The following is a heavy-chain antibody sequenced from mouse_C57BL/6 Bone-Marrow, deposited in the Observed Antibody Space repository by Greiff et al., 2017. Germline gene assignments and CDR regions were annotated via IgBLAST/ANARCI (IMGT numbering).Heavy chain of an antibody. D-gene: IGHD2-4*01. Sequence: VKLVESGAELVKPGASVKMSCKASGYTFTTYPIEWMKQNHGKSLEWIGNFHPYNDDTKYNEKFKGKATLPVEKSSSTVYLELSRLTSYDSAVYYWARGCNYEEYYLDYWGQGTTLTVSS. CDR3: ARGCNYEEYYLDY. CDR1: GYTFTTYP. V-gene: IGHV1-47*01. J-gene: IGHJ2*01. CDR2: FHPYNDDT.